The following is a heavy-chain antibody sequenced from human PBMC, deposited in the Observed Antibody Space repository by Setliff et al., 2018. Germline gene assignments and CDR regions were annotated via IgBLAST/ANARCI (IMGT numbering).Heavy chain of an antibody. CDR1: GGTFRDFA. CDR3: GSRQFPGGGNYYYFMDV. V-gene: IGHV1-69*13. D-gene: IGHD1-1*01. CDR2: IMPVFGTP. Sequence: SVKVSCKASGGTFRDFAISWVRQAPGQGLEWMGGIMPVFGTPDYAQKFEGRVAISADETTTTAYLELSSLRSEDTGVYYCGSRQFPGGGNYYYFMDVWGKGTTVTVSS. J-gene: IGHJ6*03.